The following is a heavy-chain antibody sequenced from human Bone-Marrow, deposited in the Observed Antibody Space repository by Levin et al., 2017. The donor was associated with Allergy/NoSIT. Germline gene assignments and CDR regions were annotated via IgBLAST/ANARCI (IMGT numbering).Heavy chain of an antibody. CDR3: ARMWIVVVVPAAIGFLGWFDP. Sequence: SETLSLTCTVSGGSISSSSYYWGWIRQPPGKGLEWIGSIYYSGSTYYNPSLKSRVTISVDTSKNQFSLKLSSVTAADTAVYYCARMWIVVVVPAAIGFLGWFDPWGQGTLVTVSS. CDR2: IYYSGST. J-gene: IGHJ5*02. CDR1: GGSISSSSYY. D-gene: IGHD2-2*02. V-gene: IGHV4-39*01.